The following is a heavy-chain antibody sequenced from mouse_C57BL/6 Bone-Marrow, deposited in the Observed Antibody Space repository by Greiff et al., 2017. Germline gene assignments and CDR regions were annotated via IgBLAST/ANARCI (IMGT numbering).Heavy chain of an antibody. V-gene: IGHV1-69*01. D-gene: IGHD1-1*02. CDR1: GYTFTSYW. CDR3: AREVGGGFAY. J-gene: IGHJ3*01. CDR2: IDPSDSYT. Sequence: QVQLQQPGAELVMPGASVKLSCTASGYTFTSYWMHWVKQRPGHGLEWIGEIDPSDSYTNYNQKFKGKSTLTVDKSSSTAYMQLSSLTSEDSAVYYCAREVGGGFAYWGQGTLVTVSA.